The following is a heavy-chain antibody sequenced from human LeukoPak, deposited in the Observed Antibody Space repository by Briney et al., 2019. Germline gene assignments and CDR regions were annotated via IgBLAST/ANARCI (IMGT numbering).Heavy chain of an antibody. Sequence: GGSLRLSCAASGFTFSSCDMHWVRQATGKGLEWVSTIGAAGEMFYPGSVKGRFTISRDDAKNSMYLQMNSLRAGDTAVYYCVRRLRGWSSGFDYWGQGILVTVSS. J-gene: IGHJ4*02. CDR3: VRRLRGWSSGFDY. V-gene: IGHV3-13*04. CDR2: IGAAGEM. D-gene: IGHD6-19*01. CDR1: GFTFSSCD.